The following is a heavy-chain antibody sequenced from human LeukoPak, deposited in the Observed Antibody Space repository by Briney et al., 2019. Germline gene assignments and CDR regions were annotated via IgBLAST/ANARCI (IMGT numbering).Heavy chain of an antibody. D-gene: IGHD4-23*01. Sequence: ASVKVSCKASRYTLTGYYFHWVRQAPGQGLEWMGWINPNSGGTNYAQKFQGRVTMTRDTSISTIYMELGRLRFDDTAVFYCATTGYGGTYDAFDIWGQGTMVTVSS. J-gene: IGHJ3*02. CDR3: ATTGYGGTYDAFDI. CDR1: RYTLTGYY. V-gene: IGHV1-2*02. CDR2: INPNSGGT.